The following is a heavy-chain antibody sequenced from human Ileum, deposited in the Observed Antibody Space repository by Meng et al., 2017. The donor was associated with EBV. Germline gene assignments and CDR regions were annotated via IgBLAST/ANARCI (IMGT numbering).Heavy chain of an antibody. Sequence: QAELQACGPGLVKPSETLSLTCTVSGGSSSSYCWCWLRQPPGKVLVWIRYIYYSGISNYLPSLKRRVTISVDTSKNHFSLHLSSVTAAETAVYYCERGGWSLYYWGQGTLVTVSS. CDR2: IYYSGIS. V-gene: IGHV4-59*08. D-gene: IGHD2-15*01. J-gene: IGHJ4*02. CDR1: GGSSSSYC. CDR3: ERGGWSLYY.